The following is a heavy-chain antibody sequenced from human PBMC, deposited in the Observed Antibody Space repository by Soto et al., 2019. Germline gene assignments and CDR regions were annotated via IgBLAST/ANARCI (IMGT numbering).Heavy chain of an antibody. J-gene: IGHJ4*02. CDR2: IWYDGSNK. V-gene: IGHV3-33*01. CDR3: ARDGYGSGSYYIDY. CDR1: GFTFSSYG. Sequence: VQLVESGGGVVQPGRSLRLSCAASGFTFSSYGMHWVRQAPGKGLEWVAVIWYDGSNKYYADSVKGRFTISRDNSKNTLYLQMNSLRAEDTAVYYCARDGYGSGSYYIDYWGQGTLVTVSS. D-gene: IGHD3-10*01.